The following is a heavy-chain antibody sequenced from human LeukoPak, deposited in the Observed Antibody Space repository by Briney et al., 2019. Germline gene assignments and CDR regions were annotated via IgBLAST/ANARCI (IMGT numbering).Heavy chain of an antibody. CDR3: ARSHREIPAAGISPHSLSHDFDY. D-gene: IGHD6-13*01. CDR2: INPSGGST. J-gene: IGHJ4*02. CDR1: GYTFTRYY. Sequence: ASVKVSFKASGYTFTRYYMHWVRQAPGQGLEWMGIINPSGGSTSYAQKFQGRVTMTRDTSTSTVYMELSSLRSEDTAVCYCARSHREIPAAGISPHSLSHDFDYWGQGTLVTVSS. V-gene: IGHV1-46*01.